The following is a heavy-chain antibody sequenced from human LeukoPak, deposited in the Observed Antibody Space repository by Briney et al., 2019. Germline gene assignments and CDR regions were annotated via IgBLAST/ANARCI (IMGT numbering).Heavy chain of an antibody. CDR2: IYDSGST. CDR1: GGSISSYY. D-gene: IGHD6-6*01. Sequence: SETLPLTCTVSGGSISSYYWSWIRQPPGKGLVWIGYIYDSGSTNYKPSLKSRVTISVDTSKNQFSLKLSSVTAADTALYYCARARYSSSPFDYWGQGTLVTVSS. V-gene: IGHV4-59*01. J-gene: IGHJ4*02. CDR3: ARARYSSSPFDY.